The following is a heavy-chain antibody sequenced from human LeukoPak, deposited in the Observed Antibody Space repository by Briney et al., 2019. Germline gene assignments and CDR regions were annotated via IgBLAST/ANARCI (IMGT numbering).Heavy chain of an antibody. CDR1: VGSLSSSGHY. Sequence: ASETLSLTCTVSVGSLSSSGHYWGWVRQSPGKGLEWIGNIFYSGSTYYNPSLKSRVTISVDTSNNQFSLKLTSVTAADTAVYYCARHTCSVWSSFDSWGQGTLVTVSP. CDR3: ARHTCSVWSSFDS. CDR2: IFYSGST. D-gene: IGHD6-19*01. J-gene: IGHJ4*02. V-gene: IGHV4-39*01.